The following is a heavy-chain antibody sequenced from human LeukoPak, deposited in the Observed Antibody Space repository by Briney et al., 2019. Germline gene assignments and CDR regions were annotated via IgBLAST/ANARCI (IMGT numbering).Heavy chain of an antibody. Sequence: KSSEPLPLTCTVSGGSISSGGYYWSWIRQHPGKGLEWIGYTYYSGSTYYNPSLKSRVTISVDTSKNQFSLKLSSVTAADTAVYYFARGHIVATSCGGFDPWGQGTLVTVSS. D-gene: IGHD5-12*01. CDR3: ARGHIVATSCGGFDP. V-gene: IGHV4-31*03. CDR1: GGSISSGGYY. J-gene: IGHJ5*02. CDR2: TYYSGST.